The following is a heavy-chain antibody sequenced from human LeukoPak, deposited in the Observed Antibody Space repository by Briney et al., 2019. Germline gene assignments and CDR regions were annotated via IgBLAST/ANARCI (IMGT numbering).Heavy chain of an antibody. CDR1: VFTLSDYY. D-gene: IGHD6-19*01. CDR2: ISSTSSYT. Sequence: NPGVSLRLSCAASVFTLSDYYISWIPPSPGKAREWVSYISSTSSYTNYADSVKGRFTISRDNAKNSLHLQMNSLRAEDTAVYYCARSYGWLPGGMWGQGTLVTVSS. V-gene: IGHV3-11*03. J-gene: IGHJ4*02. CDR3: ARSYGWLPGGM.